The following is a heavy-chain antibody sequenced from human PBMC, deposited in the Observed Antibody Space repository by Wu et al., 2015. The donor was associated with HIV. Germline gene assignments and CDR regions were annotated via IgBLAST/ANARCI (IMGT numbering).Heavy chain of an antibody. CDR2: FIPIFGTA. J-gene: IGHJ4*02. Sequence: QVQLMQSGAEVKKPGSSVKVSCKASGTTFISYTITWVRQAPGQGLEWMGGFIPIFGTANYAQKFQGRVTITTDESTATVYMELNNLRSEDTAVYYCARDRFYGSGSYLYWGQGTLVTVSS. D-gene: IGHD3-10*01. CDR3: ARDRFYGSGSYLY. CDR1: GTTFISYT. V-gene: IGHV1-69*05.